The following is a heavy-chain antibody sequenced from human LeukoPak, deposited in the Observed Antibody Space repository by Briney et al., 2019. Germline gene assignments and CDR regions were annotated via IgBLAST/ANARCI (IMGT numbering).Heavy chain of an antibody. J-gene: IGHJ6*02. D-gene: IGHD3-10*01. CDR1: GGSISSSSYY. Sequence: SETLSLTCTVSGGSISSSSYYWGWIRQPPGKGLEWIGSIYYSGSTYYNPSLKSRVTISVDTSKNQFSLKLSSVTAADTAVYYCARDPYFYYYGSGSYSYYYYYGMDVWGQGTTVTVSS. V-gene: IGHV4-39*07. CDR2: IYYSGST. CDR3: ARDPYFYYYGSGSYSYYYYYGMDV.